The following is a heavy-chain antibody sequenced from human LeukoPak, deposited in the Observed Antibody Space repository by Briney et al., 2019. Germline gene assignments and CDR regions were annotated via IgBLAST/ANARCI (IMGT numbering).Heavy chain of an antibody. J-gene: IGHJ3*02. V-gene: IGHV3-21*01. CDR2: ISSSSSYI. Sequence: PGGSLRLSCAASGFTFSSYSMNWVRQAPGKGLEWVSSISSSSSYIYYADSVKGRFTISRDNSKNTLYLQMGSLSAEDTAVYYCASSPWGIQAFDIWGQGTMVTVSS. CDR1: GFTFSSYS. CDR3: ASSPWGIQAFDI. D-gene: IGHD3-16*01.